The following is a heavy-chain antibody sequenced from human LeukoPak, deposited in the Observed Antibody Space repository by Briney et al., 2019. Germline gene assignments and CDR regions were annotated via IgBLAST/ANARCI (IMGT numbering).Heavy chain of an antibody. D-gene: IGHD2-15*01. CDR3: HCSGGICYKP. J-gene: IGHJ5*02. CDR2: ISGSGGST. CDR1: GFTFSNYA. V-gene: IGHV3-23*01. Sequence: GGSLRLSCAASGFTFSNYAMSWVRQAPRKGLEWVSDISGSGGSTYYADSVKGRFIISRDNSKNTLYLQMNSLRAEDTAVYYCHCSGGICYKPWGQGTLVTVSS.